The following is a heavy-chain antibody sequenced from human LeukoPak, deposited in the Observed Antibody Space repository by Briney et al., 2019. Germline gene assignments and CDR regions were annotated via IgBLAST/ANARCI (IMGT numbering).Heavy chain of an antibody. V-gene: IGHV1-24*01. J-gene: IGHJ4*02. Sequence: ASVKVSCKVSGSSLTDYNMQWVRQAPGKGLECMGGFDPEQGKPIYAQKFQGRVTMTEETATDTAYMELTSLRSEDTPLYYCATRSGDFRSGYENWGQGTLVTVSS. D-gene: IGHD3-3*01. CDR3: ATRSGDFRSGYEN. CDR1: GSSLTDYN. CDR2: FDPEQGKP.